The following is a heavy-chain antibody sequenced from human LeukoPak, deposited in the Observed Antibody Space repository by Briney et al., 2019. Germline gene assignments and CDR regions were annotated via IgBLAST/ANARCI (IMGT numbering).Heavy chain of an antibody. CDR2: INHSGST. Sequence: PSETLSLTCAVYGGSFSGYYWTWIRQPPGKGLEWIGEINHSGSTNYNTSLKSRVTISVDTSKNQFSLKLTSVTAADTAVYYCAREGTGSHGDSWGQRNLVTVSS. D-gene: IGHD3/OR15-3a*01. V-gene: IGHV4-34*01. CDR3: AREGTGSHGDS. J-gene: IGHJ5*01. CDR1: GGSFSGYY.